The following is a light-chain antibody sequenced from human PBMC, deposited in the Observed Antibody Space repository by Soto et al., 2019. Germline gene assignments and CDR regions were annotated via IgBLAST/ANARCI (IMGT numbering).Light chain of an antibody. CDR1: QSVNNNY. J-gene: IGKJ1*01. CDR3: QQYGSSPPWT. CDR2: GAS. V-gene: IGKV3-20*01. Sequence: VLTQSPGTLSLSPVERATLSCRASQSVNNNYLAWYQQKPGQSPRLLIYGASSRATGIPDRFSGSGSGTDFTLTISRLEPEDFAVYYCQQYGSSPPWTFGQGTKVDIK.